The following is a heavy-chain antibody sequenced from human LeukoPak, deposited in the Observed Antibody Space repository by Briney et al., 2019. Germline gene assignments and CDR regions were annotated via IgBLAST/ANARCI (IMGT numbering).Heavy chain of an antibody. CDR3: ARESTMVRGAPLGY. D-gene: IGHD3-10*01. CDR2: IYHSGST. V-gene: IGHV4-38-2*02. CDR1: GYSISSGYY. Sequence: SETLSLTCTVSGYSISSGYYWGWIRQPPGKGLEWIGSIYHSGSTYYNPSLKSRVTISVDTSKNQFSLKLSSVTAADTAVYYCARESTMVRGAPLGYWGQGTLVTVSS. J-gene: IGHJ4*02.